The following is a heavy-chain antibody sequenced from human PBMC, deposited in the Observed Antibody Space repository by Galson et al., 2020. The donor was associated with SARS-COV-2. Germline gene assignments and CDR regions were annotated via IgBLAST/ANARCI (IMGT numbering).Heavy chain of an antibody. V-gene: IGHV3-23*01. J-gene: IGHJ3*02. Sequence: GESLKISCAASGFTFSNYAMSWVRQAPGQGLEWVSVISASGGSTNYADSVRGRFTISRDNSRNTLFLQMNSLRAEDTAIYYCAKGRGYRDAFDIWGQGTMVTVSS. CDR1: GFTFSNYA. D-gene: IGHD5-18*01. CDR3: AKGRGYRDAFDI. CDR2: ISASGGST.